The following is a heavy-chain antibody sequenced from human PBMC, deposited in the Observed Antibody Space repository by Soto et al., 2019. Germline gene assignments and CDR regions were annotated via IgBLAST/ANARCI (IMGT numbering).Heavy chain of an antibody. J-gene: IGHJ6*02. D-gene: IGHD2-15*01. Sequence: PGESLKISCKGSGYSFSDYWIGWVRQMPGKGLELMGTIFPDESDIKYSPPFQGQVTISVDKSISTAYLQWSSLKASDTAIYYCARFGIRGCRGNRCFLSYNRYGMDVWGQGTTVTVSS. CDR3: ARFGIRGCRGNRCFLSYNRYGMDV. CDR2: IFPDESDI. V-gene: IGHV5-51*01. CDR1: GYSFSDYW.